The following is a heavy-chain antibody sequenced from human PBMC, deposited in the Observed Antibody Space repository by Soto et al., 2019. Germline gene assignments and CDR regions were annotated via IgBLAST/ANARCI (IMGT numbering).Heavy chain of an antibody. V-gene: IGHV3-23*01. Sequence: VGSLRLSCAASGFTFSSYAMSWVRQAPGKGLEWVSAISGSGGSTYYADSVKGRFTISRDNSKNTLYLQMNSLRAEDTAVYYCAKVPYYDILTGYFMDVWGKGTTVTVSS. J-gene: IGHJ6*03. D-gene: IGHD3-9*01. CDR3: AKVPYYDILTGYFMDV. CDR2: ISGSGGST. CDR1: GFTFSSYA.